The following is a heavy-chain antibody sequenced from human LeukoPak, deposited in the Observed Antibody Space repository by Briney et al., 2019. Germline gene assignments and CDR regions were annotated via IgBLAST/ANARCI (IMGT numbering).Heavy chain of an antibody. CDR3: TKAVGGGRDAYDI. V-gene: IGHV3-23*05. J-gene: IGHJ3*02. Sequence: PGGSLRLSCVASGITFNRHAMNWVRQAPGKGLEWVSSVFDSGTPSYYADAVKGRFTSSRHNSRNTFYLEMENLRVEDSATYYCTKAVGGGRDAYDIWGQGTRVIVSS. CDR1: GITFNRHA. CDR2: VFDSGTPS. D-gene: IGHD3-16*01.